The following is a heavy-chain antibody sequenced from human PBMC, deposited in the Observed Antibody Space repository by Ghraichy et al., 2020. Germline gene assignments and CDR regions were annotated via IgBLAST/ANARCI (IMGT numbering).Heavy chain of an antibody. CDR3: ARYQAVAVHWWAYCIDC. V-gene: IGHV4-59*01. D-gene: IGHD6-19*01. Sequence: SETLSLTCTVSGGSISSYYWSWIRQPPGKGLEWIGYIYYSASTNYNPSLKSRVTISVDTSKNQFYLKMMSVTAAETAGYYWARYQAVAVHWWAYCIDCWGRGILITVSS. CDR1: GGSISSYY. CDR2: IYYSAST. J-gene: IGHJ4*02.